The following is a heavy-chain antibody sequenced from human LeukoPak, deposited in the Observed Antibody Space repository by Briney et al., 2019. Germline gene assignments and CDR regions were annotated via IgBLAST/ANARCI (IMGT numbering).Heavy chain of an antibody. CDR3: AREADYDDYGGVVY. CDR2: IYYSGST. D-gene: IGHD4-17*01. CDR1: SGSISSSSYY. V-gene: IGHV4-39*02. Sequence: PSETLSLTCAVCSGSISSSSYYWGWIRQPPGKGLEWIGSIYYSGSTYYNPSLKSRVTISVDTSKNQFSLKLSSVTAADTAVYYCAREADYDDYGGVVYWGQRTLVTFSS. J-gene: IGHJ4*02.